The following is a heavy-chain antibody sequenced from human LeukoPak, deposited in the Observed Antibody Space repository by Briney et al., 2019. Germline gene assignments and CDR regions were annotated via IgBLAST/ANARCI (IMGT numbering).Heavy chain of an antibody. CDR2: INTDGSST. CDR1: GFTFSTYW. V-gene: IGHV3-74*01. Sequence: GGPLRLSCTASGFTFSTYWMHWVRQAPGKGLVWVSRINTDGSSTTYADSVKGRFTISRDNAKNTLYLQMNNLRAEDTAVYYCGRDRSRSIDYWGQGTLVTVSS. D-gene: IGHD6-6*01. J-gene: IGHJ4*02. CDR3: GRDRSRSIDY.